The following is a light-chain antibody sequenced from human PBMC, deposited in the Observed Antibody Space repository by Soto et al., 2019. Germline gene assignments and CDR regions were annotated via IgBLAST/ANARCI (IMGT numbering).Light chain of an antibody. Sequence: QSALTQPPSESGSPGQSVTISCTGTSSDIGGYNSVSWYQQHPGKAPRLMIYEVNKRPSGVPDRFSGSKSGYTASLTVSGLQTEDEADYYCSSYRTISTPGVFGTGTKVTVL. V-gene: IGLV2-8*01. CDR2: EVN. J-gene: IGLJ1*01. CDR1: SSDIGGYNS. CDR3: SSYRTISTPGV.